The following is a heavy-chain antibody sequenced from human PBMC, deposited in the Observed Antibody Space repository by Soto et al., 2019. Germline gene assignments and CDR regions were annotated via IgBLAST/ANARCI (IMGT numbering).Heavy chain of an antibody. V-gene: IGHV3-7*01. CDR2: LNPDGSVK. Sequence: EVQLVESGGGLVQPGGSLRLSCGASGLAFSTSWMAWVRQAPGKGLEWVAELNPDGSVKPYVEAVRGRVTISRDNAKNSVYLQMNSLRVEDTAIYYCARDPYFGAIDYWGRGTLVTVSP. D-gene: IGHD3-16*01. CDR3: ARDPYFGAIDY. CDR1: GLAFSTSW. J-gene: IGHJ4*02.